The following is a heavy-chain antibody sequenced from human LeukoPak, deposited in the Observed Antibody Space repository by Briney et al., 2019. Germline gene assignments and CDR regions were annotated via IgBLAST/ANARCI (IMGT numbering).Heavy chain of an antibody. Sequence: PGGSLRLSCAASGFTFSSYGMHWVRQAPGKGLEWVAVIWYDGSNKYYADSVKCRFTISRDNSKNTLYLQMNSLRAEDTAVYYCARRYCSGGSCSFDPWGQGTLVTVSS. CDR2: IWYDGSNK. D-gene: IGHD2-15*01. J-gene: IGHJ5*02. CDR1: GFTFSSYG. CDR3: ARRYCSGGSCSFDP. V-gene: IGHV3-33*01.